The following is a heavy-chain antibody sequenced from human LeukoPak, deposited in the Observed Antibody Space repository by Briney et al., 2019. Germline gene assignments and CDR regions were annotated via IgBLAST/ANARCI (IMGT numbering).Heavy chain of an antibody. D-gene: IGHD4-11*01. CDR2: ISGNGAST. V-gene: IGHV3-23*01. CDR1: RFSFSSYA. J-gene: IGHJ4*02. Sequence: GGSLRLSCAASRFSFSSYAMSWVRQAPGKGLEWLSGISGNGASTYYADSVKGRFSISRDNSKNTLFLQVNSLRAEDTAVYYCAKDSASTTITTQDFWGQGTLVTVSS. CDR3: AKDSASTTITTQDF.